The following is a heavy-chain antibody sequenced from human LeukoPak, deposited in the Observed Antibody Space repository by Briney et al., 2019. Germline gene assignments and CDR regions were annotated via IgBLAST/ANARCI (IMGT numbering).Heavy chain of an antibody. D-gene: IGHD5-12*01. CDR2: MNPNSGNT. V-gene: IGHV1-8*01. J-gene: IGHJ5*02. Sequence: GASVKVSCKASVYTFTSYDINWVRQATGQGLEWMGWMNPNSGNTGYAQKFQGRVTMTRNTSISTAYMELSSLRSEDTAVYYCARGDPRRKWLRFSVSGTGWFDPWGQGTLVTVSS. CDR1: VYTFTSYD. CDR3: ARGDPRRKWLRFSVSGTGWFDP.